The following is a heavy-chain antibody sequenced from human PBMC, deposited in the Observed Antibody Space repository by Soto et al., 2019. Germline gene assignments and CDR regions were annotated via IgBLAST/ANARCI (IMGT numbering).Heavy chain of an antibody. CDR1: GFTFTTSS. Sequence: EVQVLESGGDLVQPGGSLRLTCAVSGFTFTTSSINWVRQAPGKGLEWVSFISGNGYTTYYADSVTGRFTISTDNSKSTVFLQMNSLRVEDTALYYCAKGVEHSTADAFETWGQGTMVTVSS. J-gene: IGHJ3*02. CDR2: ISGNGYTT. V-gene: IGHV3-23*01. D-gene: IGHD5-18*01. CDR3: AKGVEHSTADAFET.